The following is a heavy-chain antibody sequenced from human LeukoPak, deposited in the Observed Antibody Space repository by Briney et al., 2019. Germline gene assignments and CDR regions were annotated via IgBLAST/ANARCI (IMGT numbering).Heavy chain of an antibody. Sequence: GGSLRLSCAASGFTFSNYAMSWIRQAPGKGLEWVSGISASGGSYYADSVKGRFTVSRDISKNTLYLQMNSLRAEDTAVYFCAREPRDCTGGTCQSAGGYYFYYWSQGTLVTVSS. J-gene: IGHJ4*02. CDR1: GFTFSNYA. CDR2: ISASGGS. CDR3: AREPRDCTGGTCQSAGGYYFYY. D-gene: IGHD2-15*01. V-gene: IGHV3-23*01.